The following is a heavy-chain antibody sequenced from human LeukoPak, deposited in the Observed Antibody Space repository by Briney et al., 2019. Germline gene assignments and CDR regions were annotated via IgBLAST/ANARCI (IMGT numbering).Heavy chain of an antibody. CDR2: IYYSGST. D-gene: IGHD3-3*01. V-gene: IGHV4-39*07. Sequence: SETLSLTCTVSGGSISSSSYYWGWIRQPPGKGLEWIGSIYYSGSTYYNPSLKSRVTISVDTSKNQFSLKLSSVTAADTAVYYCARSFTIFGARSFDYWSQGTLVTVSS. CDR3: ARSFTIFGARSFDY. J-gene: IGHJ4*02. CDR1: GGSISSSSYY.